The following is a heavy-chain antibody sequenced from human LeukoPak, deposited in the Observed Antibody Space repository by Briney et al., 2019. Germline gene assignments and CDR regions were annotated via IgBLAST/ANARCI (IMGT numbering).Heavy chain of an antibody. CDR2: VYSSGST. Sequence: PSETLSLTCTVSGGSISSYYWNWIRQPPGKGLEWIGYVYSSGSTNYNPSLKNRVTISVDTSKNQFSLKLSSVTAADTAVYYCARRGWAAHIHYWGQGTLVTVSS. D-gene: IGHD6-19*01. CDR1: GGSISSYY. V-gene: IGHV4-59*08. CDR3: ARRGWAAHIHY. J-gene: IGHJ4*02.